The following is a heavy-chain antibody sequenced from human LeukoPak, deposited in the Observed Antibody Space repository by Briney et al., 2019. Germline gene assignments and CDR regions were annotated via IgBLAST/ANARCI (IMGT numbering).Heavy chain of an antibody. Sequence: GGSLRLSCAASGFTLRTYWMHWVRQAPGKGLVSVSRINGDGSSTSYADSVKGRFTISRDNAKNTLSLQMNSLRAEDTALYYCAREPTGALKSDLWGRGTLVSVSS. D-gene: IGHD7-27*01. J-gene: IGHJ2*01. V-gene: IGHV3-74*01. CDR2: INGDGSST. CDR3: AREPTGALKSDL. CDR1: GFTLRTYW.